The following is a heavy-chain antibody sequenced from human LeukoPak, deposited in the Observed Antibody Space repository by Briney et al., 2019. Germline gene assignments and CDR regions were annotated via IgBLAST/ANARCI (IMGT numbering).Heavy chain of an antibody. CDR1: GGSISSSSYY. V-gene: IGHV4-39*07. CDR3: AREPNSSSWNLPDY. CDR2: IYYSGST. J-gene: IGHJ4*02. Sequence: SETLSLTCTVSGGSISSSSYYWGWIRQPPGKGLEWIGSIYYSGSTYYNPSLKSRVTISVDTSKNQFSLKLSSVTAADTAVYYCAREPNSSSWNLPDYWGQGTLVTVSS. D-gene: IGHD6-13*01.